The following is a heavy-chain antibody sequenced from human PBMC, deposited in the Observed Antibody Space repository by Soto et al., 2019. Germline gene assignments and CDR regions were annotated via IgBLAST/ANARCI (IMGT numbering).Heavy chain of an antibody. CDR3: ARDIRLGGSTGWTRENLFDI. D-gene: IGHD3-16*01. Sequence: QVQLEQSGAEVKRPGSSVKVSCKTSGGNFNTYPISWVRQAPGHRLEWMGKIIPIFGTPDYAQKFQGRVTINADDATTTVYIELRSLKSDDSAVYYCARDIRLGGSTGWTRENLFDIWGQGTMVTVSS. CDR2: IIPIFGTP. V-gene: IGHV1-69*18. J-gene: IGHJ3*02. CDR1: GGNFNTYP.